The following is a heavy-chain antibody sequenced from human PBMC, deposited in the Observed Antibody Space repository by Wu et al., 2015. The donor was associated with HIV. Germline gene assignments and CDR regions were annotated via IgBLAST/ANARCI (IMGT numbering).Heavy chain of an antibody. D-gene: IGHD3-22*01. CDR3: VRRDGSGYLDF. Sequence: QVQLVQSGAEVKKPGASVKVSCKASGYTFTSYYMHWVRQAPGQGLEWMGIINPSGGSTIYAQKFQGRVTMTRDTSTSTVYMELNSLRSEDTAVYYCVRRDGSGYLDFWGQGTLVTVFS. CDR2: INPSGGST. V-gene: IGHV1-46*03. CDR1: GYTFTSYY. J-gene: IGHJ4*02.